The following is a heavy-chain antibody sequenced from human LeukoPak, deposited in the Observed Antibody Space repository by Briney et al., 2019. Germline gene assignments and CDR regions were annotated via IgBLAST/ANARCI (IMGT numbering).Heavy chain of an antibody. J-gene: IGHJ3*02. V-gene: IGHV4-38-2*01. CDR3: ARQDGFCGGGTCYAMAFDI. Sequence: RPSETLSLACSLSGYSITSGYYWGWIRQPPGKGREWIGSFYHRGNTFYNPSLESRVTISVDPSRTQFSLKLTSVTAADTAVYYCARQDGFCGGGTCYAMAFDIWGQGTMVTVSA. CDR2: FYHRGNT. CDR1: GYSITSGYY. D-gene: IGHD2-15*01.